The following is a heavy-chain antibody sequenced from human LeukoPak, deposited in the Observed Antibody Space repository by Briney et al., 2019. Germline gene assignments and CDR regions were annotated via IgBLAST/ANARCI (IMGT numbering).Heavy chain of an antibody. Sequence: ASVKVSCKASGYTFSTSGFSWVRPAPGQELEGMGWLRPYNGNSKYAQKLQGRVTMTTDTSTSTAYMELRSLRSEDTAGYFCARDRWDVAAARSDYWGQGTLVTVSS. V-gene: IGHV1-18*01. J-gene: IGHJ4*02. D-gene: IGHD6-13*01. CDR1: GYTFSTSG. CDR3: ARDRWDVAAARSDY. CDR2: LRPYNGNS.